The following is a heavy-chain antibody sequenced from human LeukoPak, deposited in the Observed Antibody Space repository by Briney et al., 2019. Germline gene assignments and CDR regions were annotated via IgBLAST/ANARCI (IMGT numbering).Heavy chain of an antibody. CDR2: ISSSGGST. CDR3: AECPVDTVMAYYFDY. CDR1: GFTFSSYA. D-gene: IGHD5-18*01. Sequence: GGSLRLSCAASGFTFSSYAMSWVRQAPGKGLEWVSTISSSGGSTYYADSVKGRFTISRDNSNNTLYLQMNSLRAEDTAVYYCAECPVDTVMAYYFDYWGQGTLVTVSS. J-gene: IGHJ4*02. V-gene: IGHV3-23*01.